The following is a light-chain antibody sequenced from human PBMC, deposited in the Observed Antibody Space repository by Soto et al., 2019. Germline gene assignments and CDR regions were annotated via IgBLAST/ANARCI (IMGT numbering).Light chain of an antibody. CDR3: MQALQTPFT. V-gene: IGKV2-28*01. Sequence: DIVMTQSPLSLPVTPGEPASISCRSSQSLLHTSGYNYLHWYLQKPGQSPQLLMYLGSYRASGVPDRFSGSGSGTDFTLTISRVEAEDVGVYYCMQALQTPFTFGPGTTVDI. CDR2: LGS. J-gene: IGKJ3*01. CDR1: QSLLHTSGYNY.